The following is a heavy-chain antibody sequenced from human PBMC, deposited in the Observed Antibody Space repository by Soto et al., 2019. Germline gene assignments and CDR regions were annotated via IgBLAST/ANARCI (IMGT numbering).Heavy chain of an antibody. CDR3: ARMNVDSYQFYYAMDV. D-gene: IGHD4-17*01. CDR1: GFSLTTGKMG. CDR2: IFSDNER. J-gene: IGHJ6*02. Sequence: SGPTLVNPTETLTLTCTVSGFSLTTGKMGVSWIRQPPGKALEWLAHIFSDNERSYSTSLQGRLTISKDTSGSQVVLSMTDVDPVDTATYYCARMNVDSYQFYYAMDVWGQGTTVTVSS. V-gene: IGHV2-26*01.